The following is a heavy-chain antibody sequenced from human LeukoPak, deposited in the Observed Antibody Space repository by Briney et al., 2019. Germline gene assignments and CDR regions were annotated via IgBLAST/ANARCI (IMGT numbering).Heavy chain of an antibody. Sequence: GGSLRLSCAASGFTVSSNYMSWVRRAPGKGLGWVSVIYTDDRTYYTDSVKGRFTTSRDNSKNTLFLQMNSLRAEDTAVYYCARSRPGDGYSWYFDLWGRGTLVTVSS. CDR2: IYTDDRT. CDR3: ARSRPGDGYSWYFDL. CDR1: GFTVSSNY. J-gene: IGHJ2*01. V-gene: IGHV3-53*01. D-gene: IGHD5-24*01.